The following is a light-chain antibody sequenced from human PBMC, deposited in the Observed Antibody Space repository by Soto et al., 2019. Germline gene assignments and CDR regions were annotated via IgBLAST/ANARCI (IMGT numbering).Light chain of an antibody. CDR2: GNS. J-gene: IGLJ2*01. Sequence: QSVLTQTPSVSGAPGQRVTISCTGSSSNIGAGYDVHWYQQLPGTAPKLLIYGNSNRPSGVPDRFSGSKSGTSASLAITGLQAEDEADYYCQSYDSTLSGSQVFGGGTQLTVL. CDR3: QSYDSTLSGSQV. V-gene: IGLV1-40*01. CDR1: SSNIGAGYD.